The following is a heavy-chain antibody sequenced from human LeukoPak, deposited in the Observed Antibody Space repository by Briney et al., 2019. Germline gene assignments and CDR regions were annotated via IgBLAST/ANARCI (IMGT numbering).Heavy chain of an antibody. CDR2: INHSGST. CDR3: ARWDYYDSSGYYLAFDY. J-gene: IGHJ4*02. V-gene: IGHV4-39*07. Sequence: SETLSLTCTVSGGSISSSSYYWSWIRQPPGKGLEWIGEINHSGSTNYNPSLKSRVTISVDTSKNQFSLKLSSVTAADTAVYYCARWDYYDSSGYYLAFDYWGQGILVTVSS. CDR1: GGSISSSSYY. D-gene: IGHD3-22*01.